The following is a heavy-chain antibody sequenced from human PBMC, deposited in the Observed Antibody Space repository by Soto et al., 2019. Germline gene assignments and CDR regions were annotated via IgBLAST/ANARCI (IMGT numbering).Heavy chain of an antibody. D-gene: IGHD3-16*01. V-gene: IGHV1-18*01. J-gene: IGHJ4*02. CDR3: ARDHGGGITFE. CDR1: GYTFTSYG. Sequence: QVQLVQSGAEVKKPGASVKVSCKASGYTFTSYGISWVRQAPGQGLEWMGWISAYNGNTNYAQKLHGRVTMTTDTATSTADMELRSLGSDDTAVYYCARDHGGGITFEWGQGTLVTVSS. CDR2: ISAYNGNT.